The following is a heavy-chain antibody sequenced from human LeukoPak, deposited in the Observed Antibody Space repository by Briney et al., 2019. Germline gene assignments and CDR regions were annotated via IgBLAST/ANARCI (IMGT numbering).Heavy chain of an antibody. J-gene: IGHJ3*02. CDR3: ARIETLAYCGGDCYHYDAFDI. CDR2: IFSNDEK. D-gene: IGHD2-21*01. CDR1: GGSISSYYW. Sequence: ETLSLTCTVSGGSISSYYWSWIRQPPGKALEWLAHIFSNDEKSYSTSLKSRLTTSKDTSKSQVVLTMTNMDPVDTATYYRARIETLAYCGGDCYHYDAFDIWGQGTMVTVSS. V-gene: IGHV2-26*01.